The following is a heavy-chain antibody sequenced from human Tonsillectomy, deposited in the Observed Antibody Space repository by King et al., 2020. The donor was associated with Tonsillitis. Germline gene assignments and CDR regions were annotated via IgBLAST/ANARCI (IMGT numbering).Heavy chain of an antibody. Sequence: VQLVESGGALVQPGGSLRLSCAASGFTFSNYAMSWVRQAPGKGLEWVSDIGGGGTITYYADSVKGRFTISRDNSKNTLYLQMKSLRTEDTAVYYCAKSASGWTTLDDWGQGTLVTVSS. V-gene: IGHV3-23*04. D-gene: IGHD6-19*01. CDR1: GFTFSNYA. CDR2: IGGGGTIT. J-gene: IGHJ4*02. CDR3: AKSASGWTTLDD.